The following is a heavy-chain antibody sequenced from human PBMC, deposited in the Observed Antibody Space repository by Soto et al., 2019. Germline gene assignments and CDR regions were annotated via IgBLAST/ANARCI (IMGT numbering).Heavy chain of an antibody. D-gene: IGHD1-1*01. CDR3: VKDSRQRERGTTGKNYDY. Sequence: GGSLRLSCAASGFTFSSYSMNWVRQAPGKGLEWVSSISSNSSYIYYADSVKGRFTISRDNAKNSLYLEMNSLRDEDTAVYYCVKDSRQRERGTTGKNYDYRGLGTPVTGSS. V-gene: IGHV3-21*04. CDR1: GFTFSSYS. J-gene: IGHJ4*01. CDR2: ISSNSSYI.